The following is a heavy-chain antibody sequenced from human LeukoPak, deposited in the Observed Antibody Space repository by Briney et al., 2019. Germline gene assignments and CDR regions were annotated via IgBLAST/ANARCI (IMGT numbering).Heavy chain of an antibody. J-gene: IGHJ4*02. V-gene: IGHV4-59*01. Sequence: SETLSLTCTVSGGSISSYYWSWIRQPPEKGLEWIGYIYYSGSTNYNPSLKSRVTISVDTSKNQFSLKLSSVTAADTAVYYCARGCSGGSCYDYWGQGTLVTVSS. CDR3: ARGCSGGSCYDY. CDR1: GGSISSYY. D-gene: IGHD2-15*01. CDR2: IYYSGST.